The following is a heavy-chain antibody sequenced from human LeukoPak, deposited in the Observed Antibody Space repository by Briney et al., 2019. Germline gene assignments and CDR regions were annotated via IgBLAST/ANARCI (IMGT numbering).Heavy chain of an antibody. CDR2: IIPIFGTA. D-gene: IGHD1-7*01. CDR3: GGGYNWNYGVDY. J-gene: IGHJ4*02. Sequence: ASVKVSCKASGGTFSSYAISWVRQAPGQGPEWMGGIIPIFGTANYAQKFQGRVTITADESTSTAYMELSSLRSEDTAVYYCGGGYNWNYGVDYWGQGTLVTVSS. V-gene: IGHV1-69*01. CDR1: GGTFSSYA.